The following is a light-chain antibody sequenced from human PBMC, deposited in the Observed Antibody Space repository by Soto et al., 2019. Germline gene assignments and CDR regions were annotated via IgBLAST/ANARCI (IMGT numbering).Light chain of an antibody. CDR1: QSISSW. Sequence: GDRVTITCRASQSISSWLAWYQQKPGKAPKLLIYDASSLERGDPSRFSGSGTWTEFTLTISSMQPDELEADLTQKHNSYAPTFGRAT. CDR3: QKHNSYAPT. J-gene: IGKJ1*01. V-gene: IGKV1-5*01. CDR2: DAS.